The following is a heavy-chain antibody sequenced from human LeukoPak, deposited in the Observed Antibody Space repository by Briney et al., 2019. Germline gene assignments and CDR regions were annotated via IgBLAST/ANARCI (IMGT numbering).Heavy chain of an antibody. V-gene: IGHV3-30*18. CDR3: AKSLDAQAVADPFDY. D-gene: IGHD6-19*01. CDR2: VSYDGSNI. CDR1: GFIFSTYD. J-gene: IGHJ4*02. Sequence: GGSLRLSCAASGFIFSTYDMHWVRQAPGKGLEWVAVVSYDGSNIYHAASVQGRFTISRDNSKNTLYLQMNSLRAEDTAVYYCAKSLDAQAVADPFDYWGQGTLVTVSS.